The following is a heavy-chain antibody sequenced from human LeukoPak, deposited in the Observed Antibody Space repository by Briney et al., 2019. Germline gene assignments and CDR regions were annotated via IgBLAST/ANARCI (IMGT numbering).Heavy chain of an antibody. D-gene: IGHD6-13*01. CDR1: GGSLNGYY. CDR3: AASIADYYYGMDV. J-gene: IGHJ6*02. CDR2: INHSGST. Sequence: PSETLSLTCAAYGGSLNGYYWSWIRQPPGKGLEWIGEINHSGSTNYNPSLKSRVTISVDTSKNQFSLKLSSVTAADTAVYYCAASIADYYYGMDVWGQGTTVTVSS. V-gene: IGHV4-34*01.